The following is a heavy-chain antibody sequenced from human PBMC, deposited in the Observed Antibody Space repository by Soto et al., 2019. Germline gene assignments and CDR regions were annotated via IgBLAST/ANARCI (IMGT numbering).Heavy chain of an antibody. J-gene: IGHJ4*02. CDR3: VSDRGYGHASVPYS. CDR2: ISYDGGLQ. CDR1: GFTFTSYG. Sequence: QAHLVESGGGVVQPGRSLRLSCAASGFTFTSYGMHWVRQAPGTRLEWVAVISYDGGLQHYADSVKGRFTISRDNSQNMVLLQRDSLRAEDTAVYYCVSDRGYGHASVPYSWGQGTLVSVSA. V-gene: IGHV3-30*03. D-gene: IGHD3-10*01.